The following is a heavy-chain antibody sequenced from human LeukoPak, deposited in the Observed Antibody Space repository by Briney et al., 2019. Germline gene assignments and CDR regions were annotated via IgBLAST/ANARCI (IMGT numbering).Heavy chain of an antibody. CDR3: AREAGYYYDSSGRRSDY. CDR1: GGSISSGSYY. CDR2: IYTSGST. D-gene: IGHD3-22*01. J-gene: IGHJ4*02. Sequence: TPSQTLSLTCTVSGGSISSGSYYWSWIRQPAGKGLEWIGRIYTSGSTNYNPSLKSRVTISVDTSKNQFSLKLSSVTAADTAVYCCAREAGYYYDSSGRRSDYWGQGTLVTVSS. V-gene: IGHV4-61*02.